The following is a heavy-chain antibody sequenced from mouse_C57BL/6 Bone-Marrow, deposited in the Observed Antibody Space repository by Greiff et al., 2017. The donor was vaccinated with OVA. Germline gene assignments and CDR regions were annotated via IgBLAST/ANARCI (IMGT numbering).Heavy chain of an antibody. J-gene: IGHJ3*01. Sequence: VQLQESGAELVKPGALVKLSCKASGYTFTEYTLPWVKQRSGQGLEWIGWFYPGSGSIKYNEKFKDKATLTADKSSSTVYMELSRLTSEDSAVYFCARHEEGAAQAKGPWFAYWGQGTLVTVSA. D-gene: IGHD3-2*02. CDR2: FYPGSGSI. V-gene: IGHV1-62-2*01. CDR1: GYTFTEYT. CDR3: ARHEEGAAQAKGPWFAY.